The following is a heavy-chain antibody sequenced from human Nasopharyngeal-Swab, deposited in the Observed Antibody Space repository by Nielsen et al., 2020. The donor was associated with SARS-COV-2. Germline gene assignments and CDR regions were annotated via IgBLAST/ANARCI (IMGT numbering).Heavy chain of an antibody. CDR1: GFTFDDYT. CDR2: ISWDGGST. Sequence: GESLKISCAASGFTFDDYTMHWVRQAPGKGLEWVSLISWDGGSTYYADSVKGRFTISRDNSKNTLYLQMNSLRAENTAVYYCAKDGPLYGDYYYYYYMDVWGKGTTVTVSS. V-gene: IGHV3-43*01. J-gene: IGHJ6*03. D-gene: IGHD4-17*01. CDR3: AKDGPLYGDYYYYYYMDV.